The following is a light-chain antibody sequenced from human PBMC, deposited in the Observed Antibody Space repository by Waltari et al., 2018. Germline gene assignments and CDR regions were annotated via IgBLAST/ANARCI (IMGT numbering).Light chain of an antibody. CDR2: GNT. CDR1: SSNFGAGYD. CDR3: QSFDSSLSASV. V-gene: IGLV1-40*01. J-gene: IGLJ3*02. Sequence: QSVLTQPPSMSGAPGQKVTIPCTGGSSNFGAGYDVHWYQQFPGAAPKLLIFGNTSRASGVPGRFSGSKSGTSASLAIAGLQSEDEAVYYCQSFDSSLSASVFGGGTKLTVL.